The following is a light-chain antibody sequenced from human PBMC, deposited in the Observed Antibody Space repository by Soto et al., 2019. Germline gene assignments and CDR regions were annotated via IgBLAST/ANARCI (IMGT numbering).Light chain of an antibody. CDR3: QQRGT. J-gene: IGKJ4*01. CDR1: QSDSSSY. CDR2: GSA. V-gene: IGKV3-20*01. Sequence: EIVLTQSPGTLSLSTGERATLSCKASQSDSSSYLAWYQQKPGQAPRLLIYGSASRATAVPARFRGSGYGTGFTITISSIEPDDLAVYYCQQRGTFGGGTKVDIK.